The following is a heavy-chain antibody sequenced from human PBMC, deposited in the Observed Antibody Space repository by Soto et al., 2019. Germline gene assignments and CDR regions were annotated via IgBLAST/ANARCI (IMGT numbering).Heavy chain of an antibody. Sequence: SETLSLTCTVSGGSISSGGYYWSWIRQHPGKGLEWIGYIYYSGSTYYNPSLKSRVTISVDTSKNQFSLKLSSVTAADTAVYYCARYCTNGVCYTKWFDPWGQGTLVTVSS. CDR1: GGSISSGGYY. J-gene: IGHJ5*02. V-gene: IGHV4-31*03. CDR2: IYYSGST. D-gene: IGHD2-8*01. CDR3: ARYCTNGVCYTKWFDP.